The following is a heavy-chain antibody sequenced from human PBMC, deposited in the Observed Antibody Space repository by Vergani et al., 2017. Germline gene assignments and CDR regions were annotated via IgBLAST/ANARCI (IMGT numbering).Heavy chain of an antibody. D-gene: IGHD5-24*01. CDR3: ARRSLEMATIVGPARGAYWYFDL. CDR2: ISPGDSAT. Sequence: EVQLVQSGAEVKKPGESLKISCKGSGYSFTSYWIGWVRQMPGKGLEWMGIISPGDSATRYSPSFQGQVSISADKSISTAYLQWSSRKASDTAMYYCARRSLEMATIVGPARGAYWYFDLWGRGTLVTVSS. V-gene: IGHV5-51*01. J-gene: IGHJ2*01. CDR1: GYSFTSYW.